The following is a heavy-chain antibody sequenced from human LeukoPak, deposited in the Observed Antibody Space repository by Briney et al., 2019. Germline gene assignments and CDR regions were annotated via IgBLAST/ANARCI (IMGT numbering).Heavy chain of an antibody. CDR1: GYTFTSYG. D-gene: IGHD3-22*01. Sequence: ASVKVSCKASGYTFTSYGISWVRQAPGQGLEWMGWISAYNGNTNYAQKLQGRVTMTTDTSTSTVYMELGSLTSEDTAVYYCARGHYDPDGFDVWGQGTMVSVSS. CDR3: ARGHYDPDGFDV. V-gene: IGHV1-18*01. CDR2: ISAYNGNT. J-gene: IGHJ3*01.